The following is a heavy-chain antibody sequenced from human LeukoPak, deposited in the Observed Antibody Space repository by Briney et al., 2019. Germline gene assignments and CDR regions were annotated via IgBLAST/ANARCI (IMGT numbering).Heavy chain of an antibody. Sequence: GGSLRLSCAASGFTFSSYSMNWVRQAPGKGLEWVSYISSSSSTIYYADSVKGRFTISRDNAKNSLYLQINSLRAEVMAVYYCASYYGYGYWGQGTLVTVSS. D-gene: IGHD3-16*01. V-gene: IGHV3-48*01. J-gene: IGHJ4*02. CDR1: GFTFSSYS. CDR2: ISSSSSTI. CDR3: ASYYGYGY.